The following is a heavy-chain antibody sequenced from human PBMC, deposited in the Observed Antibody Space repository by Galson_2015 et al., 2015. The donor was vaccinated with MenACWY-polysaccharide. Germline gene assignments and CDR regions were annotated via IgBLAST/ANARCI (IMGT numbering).Heavy chain of an antibody. V-gene: IGHV4-31*03. Sequence: TLSLTCTVSRGSITTGGYYWTWVRQHPGKGLEWMGYIHDSGSTYYNPSLKSRLTISPDTPKHQFYLDLSSVTAADTAVYYCARGVYCGGACYSGIDSWGQGTLVTVSS. CDR1: RGSITTGGYY. J-gene: IGHJ4*02. CDR3: ARGVYCGGACYSGIDS. D-gene: IGHD2-21*02. CDR2: IHDSGST.